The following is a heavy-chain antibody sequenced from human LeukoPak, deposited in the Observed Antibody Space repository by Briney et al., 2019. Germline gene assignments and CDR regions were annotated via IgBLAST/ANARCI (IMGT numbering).Heavy chain of an antibody. D-gene: IGHD3-9*01. CDR3: GYFDPPAGY. Sequence: GGSLRLSCAASGFTVSSNYMSWVRQAPGMGLEWVSVIFSGGTTYYADSVKGRFTISRDNSKNTLYLQVNSLRAEDTAVYYCGYFDPPAGYWGQGTLVTVSS. CDR2: IFSGGTT. J-gene: IGHJ1*01. V-gene: IGHV3-66*01. CDR1: GFTVSSNY.